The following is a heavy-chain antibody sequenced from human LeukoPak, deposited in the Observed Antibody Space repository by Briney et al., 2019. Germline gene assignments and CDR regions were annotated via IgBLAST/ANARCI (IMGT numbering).Heavy chain of an antibody. V-gene: IGHV1-18*01. CDR1: GYTFANFG. D-gene: IGHD2-2*02. Sequence: ASVKVSCKASGYTFANFGITWVRQAPGQGLEWMGWISVYNGNTNYAQNLQGRVTLTTDTSTSTAYMELSSLRSEDTAVYYCARAGYCSSTSCYTSIDYWGQGTLVTVSS. CDR2: ISVYNGNT. CDR3: ARAGYCSSTSCYTSIDY. J-gene: IGHJ4*02.